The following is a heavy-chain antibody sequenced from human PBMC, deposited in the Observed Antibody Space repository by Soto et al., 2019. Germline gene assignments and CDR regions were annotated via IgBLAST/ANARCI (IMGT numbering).Heavy chain of an antibody. CDR1: GFTFSDYY. CDR3: AREGINNYNEYYFDS. Sequence: VGSLRLSCAASGFTFSDYYMSWIRQAPGKGLEWVSSISGSGNYTHYADFLRGRFTISRDNAKTSLYLQMNSLRAEDTAVYYCAREGINNYNEYYFDSWGQGTVVTVSS. D-gene: IGHD4-4*01. CDR2: ISGSGNYT. J-gene: IGHJ4*02. V-gene: IGHV3-11*06.